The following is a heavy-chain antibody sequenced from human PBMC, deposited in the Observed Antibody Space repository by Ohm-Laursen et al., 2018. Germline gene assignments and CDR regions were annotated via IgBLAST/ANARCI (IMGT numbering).Heavy chain of an antibody. Sequence: SDTLSLTCTVSGDSISRYYWSWIRQPPGKGLDWIGYIYYTGSTNYNPSLESRVTISVDTSKNQFSLKLSSVTAADTAVYYCARGPWNYDSSGYYLHYFDYWGQGTLVTVPS. V-gene: IGHV4-59*07. CDR1: GDSISRYY. CDR3: ARGPWNYDSSGYYLHYFDY. J-gene: IGHJ4*02. CDR2: IYYTGST. D-gene: IGHD3-22*01.